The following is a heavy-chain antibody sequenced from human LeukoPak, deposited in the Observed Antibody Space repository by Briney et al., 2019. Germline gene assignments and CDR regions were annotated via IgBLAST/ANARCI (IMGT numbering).Heavy chain of an antibody. J-gene: IGHJ6*02. D-gene: IGHD3-9*01. Sequence: GASVKVSCKASGGSFSSYVITWVRQAPGQGLEWMGWMNPNSGNTGYAQKFQGRVTMTRNTSISTAYMELSSLRSEDTAVYYCARVPLNYDILHVWGQGTTVTVSS. CDR1: GGSFSSYV. CDR2: MNPNSGNT. V-gene: IGHV1-8*01. CDR3: ARVPLNYDILHV.